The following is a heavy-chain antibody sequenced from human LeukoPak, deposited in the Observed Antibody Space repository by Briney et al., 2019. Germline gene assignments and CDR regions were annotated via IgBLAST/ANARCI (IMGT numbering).Heavy chain of an antibody. J-gene: IGHJ4*02. CDR2: MNPNSGGT. CDR3: ARVMPGTPYYFDY. Sequence: ASVKVSCKASGYTFTSYDINWVRQATGQGLEWMGWMNPNSGGTNYAQKFQGRVTMTRDTSISTAYMELSRLRSDDTAVYYCARVMPGTPYYFDYWGQGTLVTVSS. D-gene: IGHD1/OR15-1a*01. CDR1: GYTFTSYD. V-gene: IGHV1-2*02.